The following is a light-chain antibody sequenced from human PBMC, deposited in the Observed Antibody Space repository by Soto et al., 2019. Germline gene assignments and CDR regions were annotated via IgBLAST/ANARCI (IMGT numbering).Light chain of an antibody. V-gene: IGLV1-44*01. CDR2: TNN. CDR1: SSSIGSNS. J-gene: IGLJ1*01. CDR3: APWDGSLKVYV. Sequence: QSVLTQPPSASGTPGQRVTISCSGSSSSIGSNSVNWYQQLPRTAPKVLIYTNNQRPSGVPDRFSGSKSGTSASLANSGLQSDDNADYYCAPWDGSLKVYVFGTGTKLTVL.